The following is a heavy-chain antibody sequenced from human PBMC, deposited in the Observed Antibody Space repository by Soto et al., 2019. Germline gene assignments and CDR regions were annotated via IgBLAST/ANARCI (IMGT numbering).Heavy chain of an antibody. CDR2: IKQDGSEK. D-gene: IGHD3-22*01. V-gene: IGHV3-7*03. CDR3: ARDHATYYYDSSGYYPEWSDP. CDR1: GFTFSSYW. Sequence: GGSLRLSCAASGFTFSSYWMSWVRQAPGKGLEWVANIKQDGSEKYYVDSVKGRFTISRDDAKNSLYLQMNSLRAEDTAVYYCARDHATYYYDSSGYYPEWSDPWGQGTLVTVSS. J-gene: IGHJ5*02.